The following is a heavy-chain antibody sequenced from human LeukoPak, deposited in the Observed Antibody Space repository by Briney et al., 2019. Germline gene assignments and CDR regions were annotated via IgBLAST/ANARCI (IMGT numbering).Heavy chain of an antibody. J-gene: IGHJ4*02. V-gene: IGHV3-30-3*01. Sequence: PGRSLRLSCAASGFTFSSYAMHWVRQAPGKGLEWVAVISYDGGNKYYADSVKGRFTISRGNSKNTLYLQMNSLRAEDTAVYYCARAYWDPWGQGTLVTVSS. CDR3: ARAYWDP. CDR2: ISYDGGNK. D-gene: IGHD1-26*01. CDR1: GFTFSSYA.